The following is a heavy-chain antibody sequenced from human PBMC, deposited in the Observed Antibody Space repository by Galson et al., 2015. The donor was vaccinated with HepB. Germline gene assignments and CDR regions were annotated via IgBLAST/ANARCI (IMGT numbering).Heavy chain of an antibody. Sequence: SVKVSCKASGGTFSSYTISWVRQAPGQGLEWMGRIIPILGIANYAQKFQGRVTITADKSTSTAYMELSSLRSEDTAVYYCAREPIAAAGSDPFDYWGQGTLVTVSS. CDR3: AREPIAAAGSDPFDY. D-gene: IGHD6-13*01. CDR2: IIPILGIA. V-gene: IGHV1-69*04. CDR1: GGTFSSYT. J-gene: IGHJ4*02.